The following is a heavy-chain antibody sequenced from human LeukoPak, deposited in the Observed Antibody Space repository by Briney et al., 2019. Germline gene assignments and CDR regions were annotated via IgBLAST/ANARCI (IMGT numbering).Heavy chain of an antibody. CDR1: GGSIRITSYY. CDR2: IYFSGRT. Sequence: PSETLPLTCTVSGGSIRITSYYWGWIRQSPGREPEWIGSIYFSGRTHYNPSLESRVTISVDTSNNQFSLRLNSVTAADTAVYYCARGGSYWDSWGQGTLVTVSS. D-gene: IGHD3-10*01. CDR3: ARGGSYWDS. J-gene: IGHJ4*02. V-gene: IGHV4-39*07.